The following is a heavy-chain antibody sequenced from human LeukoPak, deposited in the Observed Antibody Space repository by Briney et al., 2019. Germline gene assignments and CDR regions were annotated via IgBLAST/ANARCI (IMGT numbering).Heavy chain of an antibody. J-gene: IGHJ4*02. D-gene: IGHD3-10*01. V-gene: IGHV3-23*01. Sequence: GGSLRLSCAASGFTFSSYAMSWVRQAPGKGLEWVSTICGSGSCTYYADSVKGRFTISRDNSRNTLSLQMNSLRVEDAALYYCAKHDLSGSYFVYWGQGTLVTVSS. CDR3: AKHDLSGSYFVY. CDR2: ICGSGSCT. CDR1: GFTFSSYA.